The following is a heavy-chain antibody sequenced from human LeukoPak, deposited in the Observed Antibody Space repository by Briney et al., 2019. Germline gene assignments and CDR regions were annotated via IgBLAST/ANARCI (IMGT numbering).Heavy chain of an antibody. CDR1: GGSISSYY. CDR2: IYTSGST. Sequence: PSETLSLTCTVSGGSISSYYWSWIRQPAGKGLEWIGRIYTSGSTNYNPSLKSRVTMSVDTSKNQFSLKLSSVTAADTAVYYCARWCGGSTSCYPSYSYYYGMDVWGQGTTVTVPS. V-gene: IGHV4-4*07. CDR3: ARWCGGSTSCYPSYSYYYGMDV. D-gene: IGHD2-2*01. J-gene: IGHJ6*02.